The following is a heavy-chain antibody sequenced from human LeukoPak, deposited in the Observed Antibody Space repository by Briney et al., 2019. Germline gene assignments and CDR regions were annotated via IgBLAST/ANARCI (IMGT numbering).Heavy chain of an antibody. V-gene: IGHV4-34*01. CDR1: GDSFSGYY. J-gene: IGHJ4*02. Sequence: SETLSLTCAVYGDSFSGYYWSWIRQPPGKGLEWIAEINHRGTTHYNPSLKRRVNISADTSKNQFPLHLDSVTAADTAVYYCARSWAGMYYPFYYFDYWGQGTLVSVSS. CDR2: INHRGTT. CDR3: ARSWAGMYYPFYYFDY. D-gene: IGHD1-26*01.